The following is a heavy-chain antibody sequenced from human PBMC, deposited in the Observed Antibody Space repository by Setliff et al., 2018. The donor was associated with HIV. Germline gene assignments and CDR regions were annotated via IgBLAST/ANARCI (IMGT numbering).Heavy chain of an antibody. CDR3: ARRDYYDSSGLIDY. V-gene: IGHV4-34*01. CDR2: INHSGNT. Sequence: SETLSLTCAVYGGSFSGYYWSWIRQPPGKGLEWIGDINHSGNTHYNPSLKSRVTISVDTSKNQFSLKLSSVTAADTAVYYCARRDYYDSSGLIDYWGQGTLVTVSS. J-gene: IGHJ4*02. D-gene: IGHD3-22*01. CDR1: GGSFSGYY.